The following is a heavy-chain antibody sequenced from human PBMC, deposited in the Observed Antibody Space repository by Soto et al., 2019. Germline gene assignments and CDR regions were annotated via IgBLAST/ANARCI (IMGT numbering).Heavy chain of an antibody. CDR1: GFTFSSYA. CDR2: ISYDGSNK. D-gene: IGHD6-19*01. Sequence: QVQLVESGGGVVQPGRSLRLSCAASGFTFSSYAMHWVRQAPGKGLAWVAVISYDGSNKYYADSVKGRFTISRDNSKNTLYLQMNSLRAEDTAVYYCARETYSSGWTPTFDYWGQGTLVTVSS. V-gene: IGHV3-30-3*01. CDR3: ARETYSSGWTPTFDY. J-gene: IGHJ4*02.